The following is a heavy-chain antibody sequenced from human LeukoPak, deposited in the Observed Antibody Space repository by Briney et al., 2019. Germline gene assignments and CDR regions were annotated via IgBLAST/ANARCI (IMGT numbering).Heavy chain of an antibody. CDR1: GFTFSSYA. J-gene: IGHJ4*02. CDR2: ISGSGGST. Sequence: GGSLRLSXAASGFTFSSYAMSWVRQAPGKGLEWVSAISGSGGSTYYADSVKGRFTISRDNSKNTLYLQMNSLRAEDTAVYYCAKAIQTPWIEYYYDSSGYARYWGQGTLVTVSS. CDR3: AKAIQTPWIEYYYDSSGYARY. D-gene: IGHD3-22*01. V-gene: IGHV3-23*01.